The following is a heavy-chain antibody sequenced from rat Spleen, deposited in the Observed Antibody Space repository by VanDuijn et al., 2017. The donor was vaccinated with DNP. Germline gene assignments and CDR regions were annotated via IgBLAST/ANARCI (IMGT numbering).Heavy chain of an antibody. CDR2: IIYDGDRT. D-gene: IGHD1-11*01. Sequence: EVQLVESGGGLLQPGRSLKLSCAASGFTFSDYNMAWVRQAPKKGLEWVATIIYDGDRTYYRDSVKGRFTISRDNAKSTLYLQMDSLRSEDTATYYCATLRPRRELHLRYALDAWGQGTSVTVSS. J-gene: IGHJ4*01. CDR3: ATLRPRRELHLRYALDA. V-gene: IGHV5S10*01. CDR1: GFTFSDYN.